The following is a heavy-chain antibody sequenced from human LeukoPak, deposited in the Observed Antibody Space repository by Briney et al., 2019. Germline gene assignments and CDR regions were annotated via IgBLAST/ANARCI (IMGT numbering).Heavy chain of an antibody. CDR3: STDPRLLIY. D-gene: IGHD2-8*01. Sequence: GGSLRLSCAASRFTFRNYAMHWVRQAPGKGLEWLAVISSDGTNKDYADSVKGRFTISRDNAKNSLYLQMNSLRPDDTALYYCSTDPRLLIYWGHGTLVTVSS. CDR1: RFTFRNYA. J-gene: IGHJ4*01. V-gene: IGHV3-30*04. CDR2: ISSDGTNK.